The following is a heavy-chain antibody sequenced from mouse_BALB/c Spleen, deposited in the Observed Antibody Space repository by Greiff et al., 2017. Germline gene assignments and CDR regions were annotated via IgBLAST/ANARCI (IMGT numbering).Heavy chain of an antibody. CDR1: GFTFSSYG. J-gene: IGHJ2*01. V-gene: IGHV5-6*01. CDR3: ARHAYSDY. Sequence: EVQLQESGADLVKPGGSLKLSCAASGFTFSSYGMSWVRQTPDKRLEWVATISSGGSYTYYPDSVKGRFTISRDNAKNTLYLQMSSLKSEDTAMYYCARHAYSDYWGQGTTLTVSS. CDR2: ISSGGSYT.